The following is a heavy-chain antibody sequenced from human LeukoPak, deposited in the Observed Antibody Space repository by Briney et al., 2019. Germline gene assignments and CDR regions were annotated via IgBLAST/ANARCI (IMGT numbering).Heavy chain of an antibody. V-gene: IGHV3-30-3*01. CDR1: GFTFSSYA. D-gene: IGHD4-23*01. CDR2: ISYDGSNK. CDR3: VSVAQAAFDI. J-gene: IGHJ3*02. Sequence: GGSLRLSCAASGFTFSSYAMHWVRQAPGKRLEWVAVISYDGSNKCYADSVKGRFTISRDNSKNTLYLQMNSLRAEDTAVYYCVSVAQAAFDIWGQGTMVTVSS.